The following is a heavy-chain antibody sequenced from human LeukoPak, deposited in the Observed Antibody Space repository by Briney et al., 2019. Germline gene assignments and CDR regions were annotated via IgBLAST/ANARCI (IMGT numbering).Heavy chain of an antibody. V-gene: IGHV1-58*01. CDR3: AAEDDFLTGYYDFDY. CDR1: GFTFARSD. J-gene: IGHJ4*02. CDR2: IVIANGNT. D-gene: IGHD3-9*01. Sequence: RTSVKVSCKASGFTFARSDVQWVRQARGQRPEWIGWIVIANGNTNYAQKFQERLTITRDMSTSTAYMELSSLRSEDTAVYYCAAEDDFLTGYYDFDYWGQGTVVTVSS.